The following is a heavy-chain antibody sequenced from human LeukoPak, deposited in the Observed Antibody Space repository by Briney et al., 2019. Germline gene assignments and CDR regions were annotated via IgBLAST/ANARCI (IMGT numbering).Heavy chain of an antibody. CDR2: IYTSGST. Sequence: SETLSLTCTVSGGSISSYYWSWIRQPAGKGLEWIGRIYTSGSTNYNPSLKSRVTMSVDTSKNQFSLKLSSVTAADTAVYYCARAIPTHYYDSSGSFDYWGQGTLVTVSS. CDR1: GGSISSYY. J-gene: IGHJ4*02. CDR3: ARAIPTHYYDSSGSFDY. V-gene: IGHV4-4*07. D-gene: IGHD3-22*01.